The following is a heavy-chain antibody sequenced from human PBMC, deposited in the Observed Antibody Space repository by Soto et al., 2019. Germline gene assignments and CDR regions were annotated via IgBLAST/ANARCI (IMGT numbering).Heavy chain of an antibody. Sequence: GGSLRLSCAASGFTFNTYAMSWVRQAPGKGLEWVSAISGSGGSTYYADSVKGRFTTSRDNSKNTLYLQMNSLRAEDTAIYYCAKDCKSGSGWYWDYWGQGTLVTVSS. CDR2: ISGSGGST. D-gene: IGHD6-19*01. J-gene: IGHJ4*02. CDR3: AKDCKSGSGWYWDY. CDR1: GFTFNTYA. V-gene: IGHV3-23*01.